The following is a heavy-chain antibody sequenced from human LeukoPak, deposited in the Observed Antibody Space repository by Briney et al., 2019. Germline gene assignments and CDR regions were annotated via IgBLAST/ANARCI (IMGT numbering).Heavy chain of an antibody. CDR1: GGTFSSYA. Sequence: ASVKVSCKASGGTFSSYAISWVRQAPGQGLGWMGGIIPIFGTANYAQKFQGRVTITADESTSTAYMELSSLRSEDTAVYYCARGGPSILVVVAAQYDAFDIWGQGTMVTVSS. CDR3: ARGGPSILVVVAAQYDAFDI. J-gene: IGHJ3*02. V-gene: IGHV1-69*13. CDR2: IIPIFGTA. D-gene: IGHD2-15*01.